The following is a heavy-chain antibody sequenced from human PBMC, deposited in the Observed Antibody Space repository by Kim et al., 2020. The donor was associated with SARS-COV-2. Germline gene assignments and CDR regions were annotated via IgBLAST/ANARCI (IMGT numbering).Heavy chain of an antibody. CDR3: AKDWYGSGSYLSDP. D-gene: IGHD3-10*01. Sequence: YSQSFQGRVTITREPSASTAYMELSSLRSEDTAVYYCAKDWYGSGSYLSDPWGQGTLVTVSS. V-gene: IGHV1-3*01. J-gene: IGHJ5*02.